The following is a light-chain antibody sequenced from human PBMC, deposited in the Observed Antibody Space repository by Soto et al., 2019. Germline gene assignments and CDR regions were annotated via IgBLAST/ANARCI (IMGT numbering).Light chain of an antibody. J-gene: IGKJ1*01. V-gene: IGKV3-20*01. Sequence: IGLTQSPGTLSLSPGERATLSCRASQSGSSSYLAWYQQKPCQAPRLLIYGPSIRATGIPDRFSGSGSVTDFTLIISRLEPDDFAVYYRQQYGSSTWKFGQGTKVEIK. CDR3: QQYGSSTWK. CDR2: GPS. CDR1: QSGSSSY.